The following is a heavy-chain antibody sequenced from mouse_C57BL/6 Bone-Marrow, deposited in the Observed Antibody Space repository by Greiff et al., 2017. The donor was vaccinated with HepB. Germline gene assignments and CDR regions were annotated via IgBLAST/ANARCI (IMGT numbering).Heavy chain of an antibody. CDR2: INPSSGYT. Sequence: QVQLQQSGAELARPGASVKMSCTASGYTFTSYTMHWVKQRPGQGLEWIGYINPSSGYTKYNQKFKDKATLTADKSSSTAYMQLSSLTSEDSAVYYCAKWLFYYAMDYWGQGTSVTVSS. CDR3: AKWLFYYAMDY. CDR1: GYTFTSYT. J-gene: IGHJ4*01. D-gene: IGHD2-2*01. V-gene: IGHV1-4*01.